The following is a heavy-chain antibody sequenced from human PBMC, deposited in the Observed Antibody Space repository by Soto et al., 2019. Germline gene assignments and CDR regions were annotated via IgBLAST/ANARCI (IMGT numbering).Heavy chain of an antibody. CDR1: GVSVSSGSYY. CDR3: ARDLLN. D-gene: IGHD2-15*01. Sequence: QVQLQESGPGLVKPSETLSLTCTVSGVSVSSGSYYWNWIRQPPGKELEWIGYIYYSGSTNYNPSLNRRVTISVDTSKNQFSLRLSSVTAADTAVYYCARDLLNWGQGTLVTVSS. J-gene: IGHJ4*02. CDR2: IYYSGST. V-gene: IGHV4-61*01.